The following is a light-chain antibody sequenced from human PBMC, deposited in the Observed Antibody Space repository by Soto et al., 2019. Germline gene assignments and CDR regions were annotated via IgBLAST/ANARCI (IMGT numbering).Light chain of an antibody. CDR3: QSYDTSLSVVV. J-gene: IGLJ2*01. CDR1: SSNIGAGYD. V-gene: IGLV1-40*01. CDR2: GNS. Sequence: QSVLTQPPSVSVAPGQRVTISCTGSSSNIGAGYDVHWYQQLPGTAPKLLIYGNSNRPSGVPDRFSGSKSGTSASLAITGLQAEDEADYYCQSYDTSLSVVVFGGGTPLTVL.